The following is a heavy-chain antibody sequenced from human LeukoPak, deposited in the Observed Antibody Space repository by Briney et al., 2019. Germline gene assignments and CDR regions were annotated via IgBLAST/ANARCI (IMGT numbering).Heavy chain of an antibody. CDR3: ARELEPGAFDI. Sequence: PSETLSLTGTVSGGSISSGGYYWSWIRQHPGKGLEWIGYIYYSGSTYYNPSLKSRVTISVDTSKNQFSLKLSSVTAADTAVYYCARELEPGAFDIWGQGTMVTVSS. V-gene: IGHV4-31*03. J-gene: IGHJ3*02. D-gene: IGHD1-14*01. CDR2: IYYSGST. CDR1: GGSISSGGYY.